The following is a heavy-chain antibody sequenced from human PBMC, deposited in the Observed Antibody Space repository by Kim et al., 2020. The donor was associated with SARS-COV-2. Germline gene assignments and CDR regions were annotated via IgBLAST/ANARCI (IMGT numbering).Heavy chain of an antibody. CDR1: GFTFSSYE. D-gene: IGHD2-15*01. Sequence: GGSLRLSCAASGFTFSSYEMNWVRQAPGKGLEWVSYISSSGSTIYYADSVKGRFTISRDNAKNSLYLQMNSLRAEYTAVYYCARDLVRGCSGGSCYYYYGMDVWGQGTTVTVSS. CDR2: ISSSGSTI. V-gene: IGHV3-48*03. CDR3: ARDLVRGCSGGSCYYYYGMDV. J-gene: IGHJ6*02.